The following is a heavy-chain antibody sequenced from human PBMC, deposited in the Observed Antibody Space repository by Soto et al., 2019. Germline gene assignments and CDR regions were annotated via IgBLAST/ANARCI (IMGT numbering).Heavy chain of an antibody. V-gene: IGHV4-34*01. Sequence: SETLSLTCAVYGGSFSGYYWSWIRQPPGKGLEWIGEINHSGSTNYNPSLKSRVTISVDTSKNQFSLKLSSVTAADTAVYYCARGLRYYDSTINSYFDYWGQGTLVTVSS. CDR2: INHSGST. J-gene: IGHJ4*02. CDR3: ARGLRYYDSTINSYFDY. CDR1: GGSFSGYY. D-gene: IGHD3-22*01.